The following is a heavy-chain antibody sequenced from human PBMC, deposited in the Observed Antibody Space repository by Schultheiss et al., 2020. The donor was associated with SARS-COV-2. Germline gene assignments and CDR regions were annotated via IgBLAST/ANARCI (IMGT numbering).Heavy chain of an antibody. Sequence: GGSLRLSCATSGFTFSSYEVHWVRQAPGKGLEWVAVMSTDGTKEYYVGSVKGRFTVSRDKSKNTAYLQMDSLRPEDTAVYYCARGQLWFPYEYWGQGTLVTVSS. CDR3: ARGQLWFPYEY. D-gene: IGHD5-18*01. V-gene: IGHV3-30*03. J-gene: IGHJ4*02. CDR1: GFTFSSYE. CDR2: MSTDGTKE.